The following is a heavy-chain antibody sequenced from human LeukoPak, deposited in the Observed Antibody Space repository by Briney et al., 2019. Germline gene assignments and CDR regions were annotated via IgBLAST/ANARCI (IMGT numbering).Heavy chain of an antibody. Sequence: NPSETLSLTCAVYGGSFSGYYWSWIRQPPGKGLEWIGEINHSGSTNYNPSLKSRVTISVDTSKNQFSLKLSSVTAADTAVYYCARPRKYQGSRYFGYWGQGTLVTVSS. J-gene: IGHJ4*02. CDR2: INHSGST. V-gene: IGHV4-34*01. D-gene: IGHD3-9*01. CDR3: ARPRKYQGSRYFGY. CDR1: GGSFSGYY.